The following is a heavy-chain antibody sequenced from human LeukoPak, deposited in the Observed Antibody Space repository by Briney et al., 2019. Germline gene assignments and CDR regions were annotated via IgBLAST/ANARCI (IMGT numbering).Heavy chain of an antibody. CDR1: GFTFSSYW. D-gene: IGHD6-19*01. J-gene: IGHJ4*02. CDR2: IKKDGSEK. V-gene: IGHV3-7*01. CDR3: ARDSEVAGSHDY. Sequence: GGSLRLSCAASGFTFSSYWMSWVRQAPGKGLQWVANIKKDGSEKYYVDSVKGRFTISRDNAKNSLYLEMNSLRAEDTAAYYCARDSEVAGSHDYWGQGTLVTVS.